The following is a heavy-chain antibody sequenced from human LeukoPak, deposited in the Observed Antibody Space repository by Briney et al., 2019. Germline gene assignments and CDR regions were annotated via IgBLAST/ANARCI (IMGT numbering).Heavy chain of an antibody. CDR1: GFTFSNFA. Sequence: GRSLRRSCAASGFTFSNFAMTWVRQDPGKGLEWVSAISGGGGSTYYADSVEGRFTISRDNSRNTLYLQMNSLRAEDTAVYYCAKVVVRGTYYYYGMDVWGQGTTVTVSS. CDR2: ISGGGGST. CDR3: AKVVVRGTYYYYGMDV. J-gene: IGHJ6*02. D-gene: IGHD3-10*01. V-gene: IGHV3-23*01.